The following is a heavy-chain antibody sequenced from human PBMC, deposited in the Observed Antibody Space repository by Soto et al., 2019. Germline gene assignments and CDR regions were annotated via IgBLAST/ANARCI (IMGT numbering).Heavy chain of an antibody. V-gene: IGHV4-30-4*01. CDR3: ATMGTPATGLYFFDY. D-gene: IGHD2-15*01. Sequence: PSETLSLTCTVSGGSSSSGNYYWSWIRQPPGKGLEWIGFISYSGSTYYSTSLKSRVTISVDTSKSQFSLNLSFVTAADTSVYYCATMGTPATGLYFFDYWGQGSLVTVSS. CDR1: GGSSSSGNYY. J-gene: IGHJ4*02. CDR2: ISYSGST.